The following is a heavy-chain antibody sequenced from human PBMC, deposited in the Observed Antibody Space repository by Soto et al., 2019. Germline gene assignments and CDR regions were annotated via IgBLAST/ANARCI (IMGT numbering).Heavy chain of an antibody. CDR2: IYXSGST. CDR3: SGDNNNTPD. CDR1: GGSISSSSYY. J-gene: IGHJ4*02. V-gene: IGHV4-39*01. Sequence: XXTLSLTCTVSGGSISSSSYYWGWIRQPPGKGMEWXGSIYXSGSTHYNQSXXSRVTISXXKSKNQLSMKLSSVTAADTAVYYCSGDNNNTPDWGQGTLVTVSS. D-gene: IGHD2-21*01.